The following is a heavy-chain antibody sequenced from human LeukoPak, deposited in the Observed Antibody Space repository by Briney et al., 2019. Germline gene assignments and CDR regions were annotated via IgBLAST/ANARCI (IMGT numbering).Heavy chain of an antibody. Sequence: PGGSLRLSCAASGFTFSSCAMSWVRQAPGKGLEWVSAISGSGGSTYYVDSVKGRFTISRDNSKNTLYLQMNSLRAEDTAVYYCAKSIRGYQLLYYFDYWGQGTLVTVSS. CDR2: ISGSGGST. CDR1: GFTFSSCA. J-gene: IGHJ4*02. D-gene: IGHD2-2*01. V-gene: IGHV3-23*01. CDR3: AKSIRGYQLLYYFDY.